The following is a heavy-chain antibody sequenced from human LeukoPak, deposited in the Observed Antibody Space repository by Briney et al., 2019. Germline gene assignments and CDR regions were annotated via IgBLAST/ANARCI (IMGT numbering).Heavy chain of an antibody. CDR1: QYSFTNYW. D-gene: IGHD2-2*01. J-gene: IGHJ4*02. CDR3: AGRLSRSYIDY. Sequence: GESLKISCKGSQYSFTNYWIAWVRQLPGEGLEWMGIIYPGDSDTRYSPSFQGQVTISADKSISTAYLQWSSLQASDTAMYYCAGRLSRSYIDYWGQGTLVTVSS. CDR2: IYPGDSDT. V-gene: IGHV5-51*01.